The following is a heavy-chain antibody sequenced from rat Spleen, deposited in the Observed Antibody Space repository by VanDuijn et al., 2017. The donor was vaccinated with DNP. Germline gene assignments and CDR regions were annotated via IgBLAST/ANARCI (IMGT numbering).Heavy chain of an antibody. Sequence: EVQLVESGGGLVQPGRSLKLSCAASGFTFSDYYMAWVRQAPTKGLEWVAYISYDGGNTNYGDSVKGRFTISRDNAKSTLYLQMNSLRSEDMATYYCVRPHYYDGGFGYWGQGTLVTVSS. CDR3: VRPHYYDGGFGY. CDR2: ISYDGGNT. D-gene: IGHD1-12*02. V-gene: IGHV5-22*01. J-gene: IGHJ3*01. CDR1: GFTFSDYY.